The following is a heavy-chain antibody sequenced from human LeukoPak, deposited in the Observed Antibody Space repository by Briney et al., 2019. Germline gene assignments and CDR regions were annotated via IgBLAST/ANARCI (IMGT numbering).Heavy chain of an antibody. CDR3: AIKAKGDY. Sequence: PGGSLRLSCAASGFTFSSYSMNWVRQAPGKGLEWVSSISSSSNYIYYADSVKGRFTISRDNSKNTLYLQMNSLRAEDTAVYYSAIKAKGDYWGQGTLVTVSS. CDR1: GFTFSSYS. V-gene: IGHV3-21*04. CDR2: ISSSSNYI. J-gene: IGHJ4*02. D-gene: IGHD3-10*01.